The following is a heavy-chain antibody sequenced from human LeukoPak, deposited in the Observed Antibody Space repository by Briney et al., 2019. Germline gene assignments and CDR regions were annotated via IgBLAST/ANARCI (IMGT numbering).Heavy chain of an antibody. CDR3: ARGRGYYDSSGPYGFDY. Sequence: SVKVSCKASGGTFSSYAISWVRQAPGQGLEWMGGIIPIFGTANYAQKFQGRVTITADESTSTAYMELSSLRSEDTAVYYCARGRGYYDSSGPYGFDYWGQGTLVNVSS. V-gene: IGHV1-69*13. CDR2: IIPIFGTA. CDR1: GGTFSSYA. D-gene: IGHD3-22*01. J-gene: IGHJ4*02.